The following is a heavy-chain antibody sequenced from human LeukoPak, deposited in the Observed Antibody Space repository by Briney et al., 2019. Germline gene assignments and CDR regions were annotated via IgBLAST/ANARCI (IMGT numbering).Heavy chain of an antibody. CDR3: VTGRTIFYYYMDV. D-gene: IGHD3-3*02. Sequence: ASVKVSCEASGYTFTGYYMHWVRQAPGQGLEWMGWIKPNSGDTKYAQKFQGRVTMTRDTSISTVYMELSRLRFDDTAVYYCVTGRTIFYYYMDVWGKGTTVTISS. CDR1: GYTFTGYY. J-gene: IGHJ6*03. V-gene: IGHV1-2*02. CDR2: IKPNSGDT.